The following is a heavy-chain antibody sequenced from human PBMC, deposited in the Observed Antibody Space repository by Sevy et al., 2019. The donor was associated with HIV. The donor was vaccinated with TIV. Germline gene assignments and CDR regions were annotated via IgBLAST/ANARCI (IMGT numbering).Heavy chain of an antibody. CDR3: ATQQQLVLFDAFDI. J-gene: IGHJ3*02. Sequence: GGSLRLSCAASGFTFSSYAMSWVRQAPGKGLEWVSAISGSGYSTYYADSVKGRFTISRDNSKNTQYLQMNSLRAEDTAVYFCATQQQLVLFDAFDIWGQGTMVTVSS. CDR1: GFTFSSYA. V-gene: IGHV3-23*01. D-gene: IGHD6-13*01. CDR2: ISGSGYST.